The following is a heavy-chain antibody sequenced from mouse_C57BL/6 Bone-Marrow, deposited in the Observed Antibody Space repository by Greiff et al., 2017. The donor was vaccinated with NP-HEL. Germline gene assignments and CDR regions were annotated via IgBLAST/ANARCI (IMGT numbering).Heavy chain of an antibody. V-gene: IGHV5-4*01. CDR1: GFTFSSYA. CDR3: AREGDDGYSFAY. Sequence: EVKLVESGGGLVKPGGSLKLSCAASGFTFSSYAMSWVRQTPEKRLEWVATISDGGSYTYYPDNVKGRFTISRDNAKNNLYLQMSHLKSEDTAMYYCAREGDDGYSFAYWGQGTLVTVSA. J-gene: IGHJ3*01. D-gene: IGHD2-3*01. CDR2: ISDGGSYT.